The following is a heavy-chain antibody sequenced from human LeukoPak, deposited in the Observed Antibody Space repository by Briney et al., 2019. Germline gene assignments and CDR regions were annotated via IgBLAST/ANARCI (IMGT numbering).Heavy chain of an antibody. J-gene: IGHJ6*02. CDR1: GGSFSGYY. CDR3: RSGPDPYYYYGMDV. Sequence: SETLSLTCAVYGGSFSGYYWSWIRQHPGKGLEWIGYIYYSGSTYYNPSLKSRVTISVDTSKNQFSLKLSSVTAADTAVYYCRSGPDPYYYYGMDVWGQGTTVTVSS. V-gene: IGHV4-31*11. CDR2: IYYSGST.